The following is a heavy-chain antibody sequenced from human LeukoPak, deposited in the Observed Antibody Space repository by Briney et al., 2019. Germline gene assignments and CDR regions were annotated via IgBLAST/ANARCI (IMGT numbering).Heavy chain of an antibody. CDR2: IIPIFGTA. J-gene: IGHJ4*02. CDR3: ASVTTAMVTVLFY. D-gene: IGHD5-18*01. CDR1: GGTFSSYA. V-gene: IGHV1-69*05. Sequence: SGKVSCKASGGTFSSYAISWVRQAPGQGLEWMGRIIPIFGTANYAQKFQGRVTITTDESTSTAYMELSSLRSEDTAVYYCASVTTAMVTVLFYWAQGTLVTVSS.